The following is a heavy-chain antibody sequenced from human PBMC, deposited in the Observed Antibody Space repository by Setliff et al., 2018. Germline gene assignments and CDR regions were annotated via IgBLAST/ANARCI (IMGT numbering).Heavy chain of an antibody. CDR3: AKESGAHYFYYYYMDV. CDR1: GFTSSMYG. CDR2: IRHDGSNE. Sequence: LRLSCAASGFTSSMYGVHWVRQAPGKGLEWVAYIRHDGSNENYADSVKGRFTISRDNSRNTLYLQMDDLRPEDTAVYFCAKESGAHYFYYYYMDVWGKGTTVTVSS. D-gene: IGHD2-15*01. J-gene: IGHJ6*03. V-gene: IGHV3-30*02.